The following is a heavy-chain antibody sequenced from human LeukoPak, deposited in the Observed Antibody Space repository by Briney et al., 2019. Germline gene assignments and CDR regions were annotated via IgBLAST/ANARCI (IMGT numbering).Heavy chain of an antibody. V-gene: IGHV3-64*01. CDR1: GFTFSDYA. D-gene: IGHD2-15*01. J-gene: IGHJ4*02. Sequence: GSLRLSCAASGFTFSDYAMHWVRQAPGKGLEYVSRISSNGGSTYYANSVKGRFTISRDNPKNTLFLQMGSLRAGDMAVYYCAREECSGGSCYFDYWGQGTLVTVSS. CDR2: ISSNGGST. CDR3: AREECSGGSCYFDY.